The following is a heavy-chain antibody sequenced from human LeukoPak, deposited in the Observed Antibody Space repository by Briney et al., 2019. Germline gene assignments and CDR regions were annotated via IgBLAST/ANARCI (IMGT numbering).Heavy chain of an antibody. Sequence: GGSLRLSCAASGFTFSSCGMHWVRQAPGKGLEWVAFIRYDGSNKYYADSVKGRFTISRDNAKNSLYLQMNSLRAEDTAVYYCARDLFYTYYYDSSGYRFDYWGQGTLVTVSS. D-gene: IGHD3-22*01. CDR2: IRYDGSNK. CDR3: ARDLFYTYYYDSSGYRFDY. J-gene: IGHJ4*02. V-gene: IGHV3-30*02. CDR1: GFTFSSCG.